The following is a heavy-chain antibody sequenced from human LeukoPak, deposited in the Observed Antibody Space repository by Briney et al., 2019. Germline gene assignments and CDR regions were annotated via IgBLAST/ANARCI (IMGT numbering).Heavy chain of an antibody. CDR3: AREFWSRLDY. Sequence: GGSLRLSCAASGLTFSNYYMSWIRQAPGQGLEWLSYITNGGSSADYADSVKGRFTISRDNAKSSLYLQMNSLRAEDTAVYYCAREFWSRLDYWGQGTLVTVSS. CDR1: GLTFSNYY. CDR2: ITNGGSSA. J-gene: IGHJ4*02. D-gene: IGHD1-1*01. V-gene: IGHV3-11*01.